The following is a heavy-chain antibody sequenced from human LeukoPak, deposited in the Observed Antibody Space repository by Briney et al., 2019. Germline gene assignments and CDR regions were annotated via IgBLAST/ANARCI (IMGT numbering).Heavy chain of an antibody. J-gene: IGHJ6*02. CDR2: MSPNSGNT. D-gene: IGHD5-12*01. Sequence: ASVKVSCKASGYTFTSYDINWVRQATGQGLEWMGWMSPNSGNTGYAQKFQGRVTMTRNTSISTAYMELSSLRSEDTAVYYCARRTIQWNYYYYGMDVWGQGTTVTVSS. CDR3: ARRTIQWNYYYYGMDV. CDR1: GYTFTSYD. V-gene: IGHV1-8*01.